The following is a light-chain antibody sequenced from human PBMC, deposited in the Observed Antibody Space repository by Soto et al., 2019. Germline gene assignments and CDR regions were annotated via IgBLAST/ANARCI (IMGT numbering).Light chain of an antibody. Sequence: QSALTQPASVSGSPGQSITISCTGTSSDIGRYNYVSWYQQHPGKAPKLMIYEVSNRPSGVSNRFSGSKSGNTASLTISGLQAEDEADYYCSSYTTSSTLGVFGGGTKLTVL. CDR2: EVS. CDR1: SSDIGRYNY. V-gene: IGLV2-14*01. CDR3: SSYTTSSTLGV. J-gene: IGLJ2*01.